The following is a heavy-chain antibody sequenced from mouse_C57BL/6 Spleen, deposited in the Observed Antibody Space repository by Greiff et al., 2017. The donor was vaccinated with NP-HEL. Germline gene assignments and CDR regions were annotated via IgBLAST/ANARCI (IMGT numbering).Heavy chain of an antibody. Sequence: QVQLKESGAELVMPGASVKLSCKASGYTFTSYWMHWVKQRPGQGLEWIGEIDPSDSYTNYNQKFKGKSTLTVDKSSSTAYMQLSSLTSEDSAVYYCARSQGGPILYWFAYWGQGTLVTVSA. J-gene: IGHJ3*01. CDR3: ARSQGGPILYWFAY. CDR2: IDPSDSYT. V-gene: IGHV1-69*01. D-gene: IGHD2-12*01. CDR1: GYTFTSYW.